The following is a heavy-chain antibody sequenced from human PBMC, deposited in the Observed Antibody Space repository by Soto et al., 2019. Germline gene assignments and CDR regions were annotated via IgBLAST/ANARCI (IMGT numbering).Heavy chain of an antibody. V-gene: IGHV3-30-3*01. CDR2: ISYDGSNK. CDR3: ARGDPMTTVTYLPLGSGMDV. CDR1: GFTFSSYA. Sequence: GGSLRLSCAASGFTFSSYAMHWVRQAPGKGLEWVAVISYDGSNKYYADSVKGRFTISRDNSKNTLYLQMNSLRAEDTAVYYCARGDPMTTVTYLPLGSGMDVWGQGTTVTVSS. D-gene: IGHD4-4*01. J-gene: IGHJ6*02.